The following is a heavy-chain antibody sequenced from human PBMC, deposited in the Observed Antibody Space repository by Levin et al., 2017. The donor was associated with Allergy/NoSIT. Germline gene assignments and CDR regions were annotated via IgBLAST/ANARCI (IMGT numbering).Heavy chain of an antibody. J-gene: IGHJ4*02. Sequence: GGSLRLSCAASGFTFSSYGMHWVRQAPGKGLEWVAVISYDGSNKYYADSVKGRFTISRDNSKNTLYLQMNSLRAEDTAVYYCAKQRPRYSGYGTYYFDYWGQGTLVTVSS. CDR1: GFTFSSYG. D-gene: IGHD5-12*01. CDR3: AKQRPRYSGYGTYYFDY. CDR2: ISYDGSNK. V-gene: IGHV3-30*18.